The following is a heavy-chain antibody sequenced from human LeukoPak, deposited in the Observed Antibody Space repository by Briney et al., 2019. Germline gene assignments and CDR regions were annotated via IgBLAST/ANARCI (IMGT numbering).Heavy chain of an antibody. CDR3: AREPRVRYYGSGSYYYFDY. V-gene: IGHV4-34*01. CDR1: GGSFSGYY. D-gene: IGHD3-10*01. Sequence: PSETLSLTCAVYGGSFSGYYWSWIRQPAGKGLEWIGEINHSGSTNYNPSLKSRVTISVDTPKNQFSLKLSSVTAADTAVYYCAREPRVRYYGSGSYYYFDYWGQGTLVTVSS. CDR2: INHSGST. J-gene: IGHJ4*02.